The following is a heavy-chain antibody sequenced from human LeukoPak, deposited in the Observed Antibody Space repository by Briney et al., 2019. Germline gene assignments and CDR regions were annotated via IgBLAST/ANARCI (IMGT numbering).Heavy chain of an antibody. Sequence: IXXGXXXWSXIRQPPGKGLEWIGYIYYSGSTYYNPSLKSRVTISVYTSKNQFSLKLSSVTAADTAVYYCARTFRSGWQQLEPYYFDXWGQXTL. CDR2: IYYSGST. V-gene: IGHV4-30-4*01. J-gene: IGHJ4*02. CDR1: IXXGXXX. CDR3: ARTFRSGWQQLEPYYFDX. D-gene: IGHD6-13*01.